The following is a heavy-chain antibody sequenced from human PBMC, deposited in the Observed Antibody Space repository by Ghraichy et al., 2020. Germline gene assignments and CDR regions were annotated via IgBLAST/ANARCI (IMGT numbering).Heavy chain of an antibody. Sequence: ASVKVSCKASGYILARYYMHWVRQAPGQGLEWIGIINPADGGTTYEQKLQGRITMTRDTSTSTVYMELSSLRSEDTAIYFCATYGRKGFDYWGQGTQLSVSS. J-gene: IGHJ4*02. D-gene: IGHD4-17*01. CDR1: GYILARYY. V-gene: IGHV1-46*01. CDR2: INPADGGT. CDR3: ATYGRKGFDY.